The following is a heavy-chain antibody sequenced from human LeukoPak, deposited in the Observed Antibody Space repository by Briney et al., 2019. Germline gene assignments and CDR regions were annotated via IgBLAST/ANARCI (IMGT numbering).Heavy chain of an antibody. J-gene: IGHJ3*02. Sequence: SQTLSLTCTVSDGSISSGSYYWSWIRQPAGKGLEWIGRIYTSGSTDYNPSLKSRVTISVDTSKNQFSLKLSSVTAADTAVYYCASLSEIDAFDIWGQGTMVTVSS. CDR2: IYTSGST. CDR1: DGSISSGSYY. V-gene: IGHV4-61*02. CDR3: ASLSEIDAFDI. D-gene: IGHD5-24*01.